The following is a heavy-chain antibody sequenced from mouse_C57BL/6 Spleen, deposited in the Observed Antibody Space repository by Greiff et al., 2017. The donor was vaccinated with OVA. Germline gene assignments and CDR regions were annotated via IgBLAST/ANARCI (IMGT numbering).Heavy chain of an antibody. Sequence: QVQLQQPGAELVKPGASVKLSCKASGYTFTSYWMHWVKQRPGRGLEWIGRIDPNSGGTKYNEKFKSKATLTVDKPSSTAYMQLSSLTSEDTAVYYCARSYSDYDEGFYAMDYWGQGTSVTVSS. CDR2: IDPNSGGT. V-gene: IGHV1-72*01. J-gene: IGHJ4*01. CDR1: GYTFTSYW. D-gene: IGHD2-4*01. CDR3: ARSYSDYDEGFYAMDY.